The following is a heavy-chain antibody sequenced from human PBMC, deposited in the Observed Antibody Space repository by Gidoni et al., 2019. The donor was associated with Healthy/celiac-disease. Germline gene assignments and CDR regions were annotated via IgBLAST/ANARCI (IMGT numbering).Heavy chain of an antibody. CDR1: GGSIRSGGYY. J-gene: IGHJ4*02. D-gene: IGHD3-3*01. CDR2: IYYSGST. CDR3: ASSKGDFWSGYPMSHFDY. V-gene: IGHV4-31*03. Sequence: QVQLQESGPGLVKPSQTLSLTCTVSGGSIRSGGYYWSWIRQHPGKGLEWIGYIYYSGSTYYNPSLKSRVTISVDTSKNQFSLKLSSVTAADTAVYYCASSKGDFWSGYPMSHFDYWGQGTLVTVSS.